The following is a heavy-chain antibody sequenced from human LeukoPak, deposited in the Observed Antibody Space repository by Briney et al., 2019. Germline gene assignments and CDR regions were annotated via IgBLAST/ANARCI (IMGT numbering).Heavy chain of an antibody. Sequence: GESLKISCKGSGYSFTGYWIGWVRQMPGKGLEWMGIIYPGDSDTRYSPSFQGQVTISADKSISTAYLQWSSLKAPDTAMYYCARHGRGQEMATITPAFDIWGQGTMVTVSS. V-gene: IGHV5-51*01. CDR1: GYSFTGYW. CDR2: IYPGDSDT. D-gene: IGHD5-24*01. J-gene: IGHJ3*02. CDR3: ARHGRGQEMATITPAFDI.